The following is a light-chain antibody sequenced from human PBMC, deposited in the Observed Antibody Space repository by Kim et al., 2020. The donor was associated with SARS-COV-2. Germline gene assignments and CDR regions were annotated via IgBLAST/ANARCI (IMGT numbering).Light chain of an antibody. CDR2: DGA. Sequence: EIVLTQSPGTLSLSPGERASLSCRASQSVGNNYLGWYQQKPGQAPRLVIYDGASRAIGIPDRFSGSGSGTDFTLTISRLEPEDFALYYCQQYATSPLTFGGGTKVDIK. CDR1: QSVGNNY. V-gene: IGKV3-20*01. J-gene: IGKJ4*01. CDR3: QQYATSPLT.